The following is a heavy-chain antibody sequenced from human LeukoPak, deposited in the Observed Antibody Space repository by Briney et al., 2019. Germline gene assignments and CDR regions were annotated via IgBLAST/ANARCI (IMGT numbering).Heavy chain of an antibody. CDR2: INHSGST. D-gene: IGHD5-24*01. J-gene: IGHJ5*02. V-gene: IGHV4-34*01. CDR3: ARGRMATRMTSWFDP. CDR1: GGSFSGYY. Sequence: SETLSLTCAIYGGSFSGYYWSWIRQPPGKGLEWIGEINHSGSTNYNPSLKSRVTISVDTSKSQFSLKLSSVTAADTAVYYCARGRMATRMTSWFDPWGQGTLVTVSS.